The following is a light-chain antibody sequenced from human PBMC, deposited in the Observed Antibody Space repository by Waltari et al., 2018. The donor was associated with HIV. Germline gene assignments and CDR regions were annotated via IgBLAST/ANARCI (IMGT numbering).Light chain of an antibody. CDR3: AAWDGNLNGRV. Sequence: SVLTQPPSASATPGQRVTLSCSGGRSNIVAHTVYWYQQLPGTAPRLVIYSDSERPSGVPDRFSGSKSGTSASLAISGLQSEDEADYYCAAWDGNLNGRVFGGGTKLTVL. CDR2: SDS. J-gene: IGLJ3*02. CDR1: RSNIVAHT. V-gene: IGLV1-44*01.